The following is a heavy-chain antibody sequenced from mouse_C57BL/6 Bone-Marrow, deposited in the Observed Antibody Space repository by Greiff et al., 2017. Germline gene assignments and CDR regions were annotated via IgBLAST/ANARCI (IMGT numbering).Heavy chain of an antibody. CDR1: GYAFSSSW. J-gene: IGHJ2*01. V-gene: IGHV1-82*01. Sequence: VQLQQSGPELVKPGASVKISCKASGYAFSSSWMNWVKQRPGKGLEWIGRIYPGDGDTNYNGKFKGKATLTADKSSSTAYMQLSSLTSEDSAVYFCARDYGSSMHYFDYWGQGTTLTVSS. D-gene: IGHD1-1*01. CDR3: ARDYGSSMHYFDY. CDR2: IYPGDGDT.